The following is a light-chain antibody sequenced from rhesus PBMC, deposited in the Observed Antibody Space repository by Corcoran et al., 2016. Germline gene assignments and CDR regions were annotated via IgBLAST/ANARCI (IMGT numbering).Light chain of an antibody. CDR3: QQHDNSPLT. CDR2: RAS. V-gene: IGKV1-69*01. CDR1: QGISNW. J-gene: IGKJ4*01. Sequence: DIQMTQSPSSLSASVGDRVTITCIASQGISNWLAWYQQKPGKAPKLLFKRASNLETGVPSSFSGSGYGTEFTITISSLQPDDIATYCCQQHDNSPLTFGGGPKVEIK.